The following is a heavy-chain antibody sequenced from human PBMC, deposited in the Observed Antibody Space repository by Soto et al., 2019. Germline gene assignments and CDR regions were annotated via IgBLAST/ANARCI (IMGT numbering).Heavy chain of an antibody. CDR3: ARDKGSSGAYYFDY. CDR2: INPSVGST. D-gene: IGHD3-22*01. Sequence: QAPGQGLEWVGVINPSVGSTNYAQKFQGRVTMTRDTSTSTVYMELSSLRSEDTAAYYCARDKGSSGAYYFDYWSQGTLVTVSS. J-gene: IGHJ4*02. V-gene: IGHV1-46*01.